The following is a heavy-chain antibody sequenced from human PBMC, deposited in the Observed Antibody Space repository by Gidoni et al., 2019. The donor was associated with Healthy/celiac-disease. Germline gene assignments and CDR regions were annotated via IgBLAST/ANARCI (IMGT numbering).Heavy chain of an antibody. CDR2: INSDGSST. CDR3: AREAPSHGGLDY. J-gene: IGHJ4*02. Sequence: EVQLVESGGGLVQPGGSLRLSCAASGFTFSSYWMPWVRQAPGKGLVWVSRINSDGSSTSYADSVKGRFTISRDNAKNTLYLQMNSLRAEDTAVYYCAREAPSHGGLDYWGQGTLVTVSS. CDR1: GFTFSSYW. D-gene: IGHD4-17*01. V-gene: IGHV3-74*01.